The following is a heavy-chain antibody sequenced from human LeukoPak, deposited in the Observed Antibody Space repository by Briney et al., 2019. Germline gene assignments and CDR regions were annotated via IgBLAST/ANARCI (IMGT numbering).Heavy chain of an antibody. CDR2: INHSGYT. CDR3: GRMTMGHDY. J-gene: IGHJ4*02. CDR1: GDSFNDDY. D-gene: IGHD4/OR15-4a*01. V-gene: IGHV4-34*01. Sequence: PSETLSLTCAVSGDSFNDDYWSWLRQTPGKGLEWIGEINHSGYTNDSPSLKSRVTLSIDTSRKQFSLNLRSVTVADTGIYYCGRMTMGHDYWCQGTLVTVSS.